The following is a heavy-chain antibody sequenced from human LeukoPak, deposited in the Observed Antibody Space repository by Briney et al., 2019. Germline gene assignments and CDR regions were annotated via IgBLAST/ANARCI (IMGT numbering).Heavy chain of an antibody. CDR2: IYYSGST. J-gene: IGHJ4*02. D-gene: IGHD5-12*01. Sequence: PSETLSLTCTVSGGSISSSSYYWGWIRQPPGKGLEWIGSIYYSGSTYYNPSLKGRVTISVDTSKNQFSLKLSSVTAADTAMYYCARHVGYGQGGFDYWGQGTLVTVSS. CDR3: ARHVGYGQGGFDY. CDR1: GGSISSSSYY. V-gene: IGHV4-39*01.